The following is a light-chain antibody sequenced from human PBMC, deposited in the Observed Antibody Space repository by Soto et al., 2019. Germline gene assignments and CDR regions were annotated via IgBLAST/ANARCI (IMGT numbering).Light chain of an antibody. CDR2: MAS. Sequence: DIQMTQSPSTLSASVGDRVTITCRASQNINTWLAWYQQKPGKAPNLLIYMASTLESGVPSRFNGSGSGTEFTLTISSLQPADFATYYCQQYNSYWTFGPGTKVDIK. CDR1: QNINTW. J-gene: IGKJ1*01. V-gene: IGKV1-5*03. CDR3: QQYNSYWT.